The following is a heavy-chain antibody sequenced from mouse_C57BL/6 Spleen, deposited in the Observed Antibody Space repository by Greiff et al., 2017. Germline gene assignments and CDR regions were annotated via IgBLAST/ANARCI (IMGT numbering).Heavy chain of an antibody. D-gene: IGHD3-2*02. CDR2: IYPGDGDT. CDR3: ARAGYDYFDY. V-gene: IGHV1-82*01. Sequence: VKLMESGPELVKPGASVKISCKASGYAFSSSWMNWVKQRPGKGLEWIGRIYPGDGDTNYNGKFKGKATLTADKSSSTAYMQLSSLTSEDSAVYFCARAGYDYFDYGGQGTTLTVSS. CDR1: GYAFSSSW. J-gene: IGHJ2*01.